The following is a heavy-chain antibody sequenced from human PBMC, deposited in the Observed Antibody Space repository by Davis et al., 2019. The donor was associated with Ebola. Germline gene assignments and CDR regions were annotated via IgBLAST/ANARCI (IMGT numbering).Heavy chain of an antibody. CDR3: ARQDYSTTGWFDP. CDR2: IDPSDSYT. J-gene: IGHJ5*02. CDR1: GYSFTSYW. Sequence: KVSCKGSGYSFTSYWISWVRQMPGKGLEWMGRIDPSDSYTNYSPSFQGHVTISADKSISTAYLQWSSLKASDTAMYYCARQDYSTTGWFDPWGQGTLVTVSS. D-gene: IGHD4-11*01. V-gene: IGHV5-10-1*01.